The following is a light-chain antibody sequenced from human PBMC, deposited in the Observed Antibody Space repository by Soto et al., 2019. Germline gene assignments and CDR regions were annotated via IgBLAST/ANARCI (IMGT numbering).Light chain of an antibody. J-gene: IGKJ4*01. Sequence: DIQMTQSPSSLSASVGDRVTITCRASQSISSYLNWYQQKPGKAPKLLIYAASSLQSGVPSRFSGSGSGTDFTLTISSLQPDDFATYYCQHYNTYPFSFGGGTKVDIK. CDR2: AAS. V-gene: IGKV1-39*01. CDR3: QHYNTYPFS. CDR1: QSISSY.